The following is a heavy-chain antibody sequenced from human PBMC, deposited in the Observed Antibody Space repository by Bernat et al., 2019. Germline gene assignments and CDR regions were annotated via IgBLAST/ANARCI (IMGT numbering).Heavy chain of an antibody. D-gene: IGHD3-22*01. CDR1: GFTFSSYA. CDR2: ISSNGGST. J-gene: IGHJ3*02. V-gene: IGHV3-64*01. CDR3: ARDRNYYDSSGYYSNDAFDI. Sequence: EVQLVESGGGLVQPGGSLRLSCAASGFTFSSYAMHWVRQAPGKGLEYVSAISSNGGSTYYANSVKGRFTISRDNSKNTLYLQMGSLRAEDMAVYYCARDRNYYDSSGYYSNDAFDIWGQGTMVTVSS.